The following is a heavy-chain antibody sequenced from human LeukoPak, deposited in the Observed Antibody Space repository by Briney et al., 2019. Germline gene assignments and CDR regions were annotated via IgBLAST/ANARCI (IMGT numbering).Heavy chain of an antibody. J-gene: IGHJ4*02. Sequence: SETLSLTCTVSGGSISSSSYYWGWIRQPPGKGLEWIGSIYYSGSTYYNPSLKSRVTISVDTSKNQFSLKLSSVTAADTAVHYCARHRSLFDWFYWGQGTLVTVSS. D-gene: IGHD3-9*01. CDR3: ARHRSLFDWFY. CDR1: GGSISSSSYY. CDR2: IYYSGST. V-gene: IGHV4-39*01.